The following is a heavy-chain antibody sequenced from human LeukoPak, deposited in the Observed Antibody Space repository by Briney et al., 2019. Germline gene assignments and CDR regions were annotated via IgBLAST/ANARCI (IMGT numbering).Heavy chain of an antibody. CDR3: AREIVVPSAMRAFDY. CDR1: GYSFTSHW. D-gene: IGHD2-2*01. V-gene: IGHV5-51*01. CDR2: IFPGDSDA. Sequence: GEPLKISCKVSGYSFTSHWIGWVRPMPGKGLEWMGVIFPGDSDARYSPSFQGQVTISSDKSISTAYLQWSSLKASDTAMYYCAREIVVPSAMRAFDYWGQGTLVTVSS. J-gene: IGHJ4*02.